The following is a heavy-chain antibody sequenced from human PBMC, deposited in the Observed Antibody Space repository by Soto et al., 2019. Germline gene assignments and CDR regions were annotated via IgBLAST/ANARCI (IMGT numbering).Heavy chain of an antibody. D-gene: IGHD3-10*01. CDR1: GFTVSSNY. J-gene: IGHJ6*03. CDR2: IYSGGST. Sequence: GGSLRLSCAASGFTVSSNYMSWVRQAPGKGLEWVSVIYSGGSTYYADSVKGRFTISRDNSKNTLYLQMNSLRAEDTAVYYCALSGAYYYMDVWGKGTTVTVSS. V-gene: IGHV3-66*01. CDR3: ALSGAYYYMDV.